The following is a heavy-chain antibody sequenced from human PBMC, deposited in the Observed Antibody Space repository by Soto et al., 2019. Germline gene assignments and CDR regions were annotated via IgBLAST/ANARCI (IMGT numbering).Heavy chain of an antibody. Sequence: QVQLVQSGAEVKKPGSSVKVSCKDSGGTFSTYSMFWVRQAPGQGLEWMGRIIPMLGVRNFAQRFQDRVTITAEKSTATVHMERSSLRSEDTALYYCTIGSWAGEVFDIWGQGTMVTVSS. CDR1: GGTFSTYS. CDR3: TIGSWAGEVFDI. J-gene: IGHJ3*02. CDR2: IIPMLGVR. D-gene: IGHD2-21*01. V-gene: IGHV1-69*02.